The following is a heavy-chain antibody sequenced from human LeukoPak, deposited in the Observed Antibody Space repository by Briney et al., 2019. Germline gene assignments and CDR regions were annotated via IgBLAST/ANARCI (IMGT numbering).Heavy chain of an antibody. V-gene: IGHV3-53*01. CDR2: IFSGGST. CDR1: GFTFSSYA. Sequence: GRSLRLSCAASGFTFSSYAMHWVRQAPGKGLEWVSVIFSGGSTFYADSVKGRFTISRDKSKNTLYLQVNSLRAEDTAVYYCARDTYGSGSYYNAPLDYWGQGTLVTVSS. J-gene: IGHJ4*02. D-gene: IGHD3-10*01. CDR3: ARDTYGSGSYYNAPLDY.